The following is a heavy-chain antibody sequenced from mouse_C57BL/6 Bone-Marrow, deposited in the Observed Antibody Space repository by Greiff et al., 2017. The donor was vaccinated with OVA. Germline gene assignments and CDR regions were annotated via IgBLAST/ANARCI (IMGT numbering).Heavy chain of an antibody. CDR3: ARFGGPWFAY. Sequence: VQLQESGAELVRPGTSVKVSCKASGYAFTNYLIEWVKQRPGQGLEWIGVINPGSGGTNYNEKFKGKATLTADKSSSTAYMQLSSLTSEDSAVYFCARFGGPWFAYWGKGTLVTVSA. CDR2: INPGSGGT. CDR1: GYAFTNYL. V-gene: IGHV1-54*01. J-gene: IGHJ3*01.